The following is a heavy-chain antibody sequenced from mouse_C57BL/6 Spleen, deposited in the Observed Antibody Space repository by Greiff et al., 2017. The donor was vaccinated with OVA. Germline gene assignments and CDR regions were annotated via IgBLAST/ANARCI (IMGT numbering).Heavy chain of an antibody. J-gene: IGHJ3*01. CDR3: ARTGYYDYDGGFAY. D-gene: IGHD2-4*01. Sequence: QVQLQQPGAELVKPGASVQLSCKASGYTFTSYWMHWVKPRPGRGLEWIGRLDPYSGGTKYNEKFKSKAPLTVDKPSSPASMQLSSLTSEDSAVYYCARTGYYDYDGGFAYWGQGTLVTFSA. V-gene: IGHV1-72*01. CDR1: GYTFTSYW. CDR2: LDPYSGGT.